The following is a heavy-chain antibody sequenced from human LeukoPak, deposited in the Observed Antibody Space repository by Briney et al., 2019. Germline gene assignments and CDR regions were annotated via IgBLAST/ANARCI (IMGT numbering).Heavy chain of an antibody. CDR2: IYYSGST. Sequence: SETLSLTCAVYGGSFSGYYWSWIRQPPGKGLEWIGYIYYSGSTNYNPSLKSRVTISVDTSKNQFSLELSSVTAADTAVYYCARDVLDGSGSYYSVDWGQGTLVTVSS. V-gene: IGHV4-59*01. CDR3: ARDVLDGSGSYYSVD. CDR1: GGSFSGYY. D-gene: IGHD3-10*01. J-gene: IGHJ4*02.